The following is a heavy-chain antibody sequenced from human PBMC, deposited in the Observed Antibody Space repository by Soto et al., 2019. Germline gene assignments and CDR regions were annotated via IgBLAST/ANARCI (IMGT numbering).Heavy chain of an antibody. D-gene: IGHD6-6*01. V-gene: IGHV1-69*13. CDR1: GGTFSSYA. CDR2: IIPTFGTA. Sequence: SVKVSCKASGGTFSSYAISWVRQAPGQGLEWMGGIIPTFGTANYAQKFQGRVTITADESTSTAYMELSSLRSEDTAVYYCASLGFGSSSLYYGMDVWGQGTTVTVSS. J-gene: IGHJ6*02. CDR3: ASLGFGSSSLYYGMDV.